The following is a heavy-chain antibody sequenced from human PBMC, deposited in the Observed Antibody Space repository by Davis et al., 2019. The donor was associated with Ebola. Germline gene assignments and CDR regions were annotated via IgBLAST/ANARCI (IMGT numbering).Heavy chain of an antibody. CDR3: ARDSVGMDV. CDR2: IKQDGSEK. D-gene: IGHD3-10*01. V-gene: IGHV3-7*01. J-gene: IGHJ6*02. CDR1: GFTFSSYS. Sequence: GESLKISCAASGFTFSSYSMSWVRQAPGKGLEWVANIKQDGSEKYYVDSVKGRFTISRDNAKNSLYLQMNSLRAEDTAVYYCARDSVGMDVWGQGTTVTVSS.